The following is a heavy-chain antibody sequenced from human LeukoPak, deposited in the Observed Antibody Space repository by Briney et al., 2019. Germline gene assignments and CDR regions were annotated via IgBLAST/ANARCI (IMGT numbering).Heavy chain of an antibody. V-gene: IGHV1-2*06. CDR3: APEYSSTWYHLDY. D-gene: IGHD6-13*01. CDR2: INPNSGGT. J-gene: IGHJ4*02. CDR1: GYSFVGYH. Sequence: ASVKVSCKASGYSFVGYHMHWVRQAPGQGLEWMGRINPNSGGTNYAQKFQGRVTMTRDTSIRTAYMELSRLTSDDTAVYYCAPEYSSTWYHLDYWGQGTLVTVSS.